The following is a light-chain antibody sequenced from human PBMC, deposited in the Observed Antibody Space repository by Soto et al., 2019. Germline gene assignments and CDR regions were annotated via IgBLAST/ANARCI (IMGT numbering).Light chain of an antibody. Sequence: DSVMTQSPDSLAVSLGERATINCKSSQTVLYTSNYLAWYQQKPGQPPKLLIYWASTRESGVPDRFSGSGSGTDFTLTISSLQAEDVAVYYCQQYYTTPVTFGQGTKVEIK. CDR2: WAS. CDR1: QTVLYTSNY. J-gene: IGKJ1*01. V-gene: IGKV4-1*01. CDR3: QQYYTTPVT.